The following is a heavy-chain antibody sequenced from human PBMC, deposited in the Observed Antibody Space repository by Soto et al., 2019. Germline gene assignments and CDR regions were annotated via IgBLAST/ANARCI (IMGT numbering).Heavy chain of an antibody. Sequence: GASVKVSCKASGGTFSSYTIAWVRQAPGQGLEWMGEIIPLFGTTNYVEKFQGRLTITADASTSTAYMELSSLRSEDTAMYYCARDSIAADGTDYCGQGTLVTVYS. J-gene: IGHJ4*02. V-gene: IGHV1-69*13. CDR1: GGTFSSYT. D-gene: IGHD6-13*01. CDR3: ARDSIAADGTDY. CDR2: IIPLFGTT.